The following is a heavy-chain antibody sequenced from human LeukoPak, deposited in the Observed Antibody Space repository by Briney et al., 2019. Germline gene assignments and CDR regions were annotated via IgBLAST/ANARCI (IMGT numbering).Heavy chain of an antibody. J-gene: IGHJ5*02. CDR2: IYHSGST. CDR3: ARVVVAATRWFDP. CDR1: GYSISSGYY. D-gene: IGHD2-15*01. Sequence: SETLSLTCTVSGYSISSGYYWGWIRQPPGKGLEWIGSIYHSGSTYYNPSLKSRVTISVDTSKNQFSLKLSSVTATDTAVYYCARVVVAATRWFDPWGQGTLVTVSS. V-gene: IGHV4-38-2*02.